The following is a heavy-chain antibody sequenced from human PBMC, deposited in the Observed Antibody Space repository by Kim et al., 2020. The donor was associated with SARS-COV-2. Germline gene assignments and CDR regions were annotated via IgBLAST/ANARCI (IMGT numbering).Heavy chain of an antibody. CDR2: ISWDGGST. CDR1: GFTFDDYT. Sequence: GGSLRLSCAASGFTFDDYTMHWVRQAPGKGLEWVSLISWDGGSTYYADSVKGRFTISRDNSKNSLYLQMNSLRTEDTALYYCAKDISTLDKGDYAGEAFDIWGQGTMVTVSS. V-gene: IGHV3-43*01. J-gene: IGHJ3*02. CDR3: AKDISTLDKGDYAGEAFDI. D-gene: IGHD4-17*01.